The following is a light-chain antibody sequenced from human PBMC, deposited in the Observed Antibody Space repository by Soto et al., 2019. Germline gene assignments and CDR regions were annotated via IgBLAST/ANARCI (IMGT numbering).Light chain of an antibody. Sequence: QSVPTQPRSVSGSPGQSVTISCTGTSSDVGGYNYVSWYQQHPGKAPKLMIYDVSKRPSGVPDRFSGSKSGNTASLTISGLQAEDEADYYCCSYAGSYTYVFGTGTKVTVL. J-gene: IGLJ1*01. CDR3: CSYAGSYTYV. CDR1: SSDVGGYNY. CDR2: DVS. V-gene: IGLV2-11*01.